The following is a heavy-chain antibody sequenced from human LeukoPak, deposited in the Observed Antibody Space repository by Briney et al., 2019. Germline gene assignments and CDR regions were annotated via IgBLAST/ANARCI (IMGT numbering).Heavy chain of an antibody. CDR3: ARVSPRDDCSSTSCYGNFDY. CDR2: ISAYNGNT. CDR1: GYAFTSYG. V-gene: IGHV1-18*04. Sequence: ASVKVSCKASGYAFTSYGISWVRQAPGPALEWMGWISAYNGNTNYAQKLQGRVTMTADTSTSTAYMELRSLRSDDTAVYYCARVSPRDDCSSTSCYGNFDYWGQGTLVTVSS. J-gene: IGHJ4*02. D-gene: IGHD2-2*01.